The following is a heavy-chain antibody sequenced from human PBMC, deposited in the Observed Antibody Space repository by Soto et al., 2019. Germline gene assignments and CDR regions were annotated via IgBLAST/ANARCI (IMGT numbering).Heavy chain of an antibody. V-gene: IGHV3-23*01. CDR3: AKGSASVSPSFFDF. CDR1: GFTFNNYA. J-gene: IGHJ4*02. Sequence: EVQLLESGGGLVHPGGALRLSCTASGFTFNNYAMAWVRLAPGEGMEWVAAISGRGGYTYHADSVKGRFTISRDNSRSTLYLQMDSLRAEDTAVYYCAKGSASVSPSFFDFWGQGTLVTVSS. CDR2: ISGRGGYT.